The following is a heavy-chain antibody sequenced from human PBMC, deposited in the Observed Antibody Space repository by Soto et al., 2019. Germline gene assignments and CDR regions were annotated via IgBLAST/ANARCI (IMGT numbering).Heavy chain of an antibody. CDR3: ARTGIAAAGRVYFDY. CDR1: GGTFSSYT. Sequence: QVQLVQSGAEVKKPGSSVKVSCKASGGTFSSYTISWVRQAPGQGLEWVGRIIPILGIANYAQKFQGRVTITADKSTSTAYMELSSLRSEDTAVYYCARTGIAAAGRVYFDYWGQGTLVTVSS. V-gene: IGHV1-69*02. J-gene: IGHJ4*02. D-gene: IGHD6-13*01. CDR2: IIPILGIA.